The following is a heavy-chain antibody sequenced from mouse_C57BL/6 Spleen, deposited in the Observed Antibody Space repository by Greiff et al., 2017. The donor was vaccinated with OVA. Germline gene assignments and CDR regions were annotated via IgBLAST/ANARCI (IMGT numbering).Heavy chain of an antibody. J-gene: IGHJ3*01. CDR1: GFTFSDYG. CDR3: ARTYDGYYAWFAY. CDR2: ISSGSSTI. V-gene: IGHV5-17*01. D-gene: IGHD2-3*01. Sequence: EVKVVESGGGLVKPGGSLKLSCAASGFTFSDYGMHWVRQAPEKGLEWVAYISSGSSTIYYADTVKGRFTISRDNAKNTLFLQMTSLRSEDTAMYYCARTYDGYYAWFAYWGQGTLVTVSA.